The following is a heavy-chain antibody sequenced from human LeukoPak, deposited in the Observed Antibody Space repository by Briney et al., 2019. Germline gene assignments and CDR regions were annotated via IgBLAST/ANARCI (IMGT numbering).Heavy chain of an antibody. CDR3: AKDASGSFADAFDI. Sequence: GGSLRLSCVGSGFIFGSYAMSWVRQAPGKGLQWLAGITGSGRTYFADSVKGRFFISRDDSKETVFLQMNSLRAEDTAVYFCAKDASGSFADAFDIWGQGTMVTVSS. J-gene: IGHJ3*02. CDR1: GFIFGSYA. V-gene: IGHV3-23*01. D-gene: IGHD3-10*01. CDR2: ITGSGRT.